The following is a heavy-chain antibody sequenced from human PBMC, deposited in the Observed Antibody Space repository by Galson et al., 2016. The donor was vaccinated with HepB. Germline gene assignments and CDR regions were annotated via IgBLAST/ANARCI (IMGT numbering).Heavy chain of an antibody. CDR3: ARRTSSWYYFDY. CDR2: IHYSGSA. V-gene: IGHV4-59*08. D-gene: IGHD2-2*01. Sequence: LSLTCTVSGGSISSYYWTWIRQSPGKGLEWIGYIHYSGSANYSPSLKSRVTISVDTSKNQFSLKLSSVTAADTAVYYCARRTSSWYYFDYWGQGTLVTVSS. CDR1: GGSISSYY. J-gene: IGHJ4*02.